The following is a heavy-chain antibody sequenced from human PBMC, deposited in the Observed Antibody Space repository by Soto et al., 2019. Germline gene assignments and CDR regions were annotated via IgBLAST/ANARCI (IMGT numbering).Heavy chain of an antibody. CDR3: ARQKRTGGYDSRPVNYFDY. J-gene: IGHJ4*02. Sequence: XETLSLTCSVSGGSISSSTSHWGWIRRPPGKGLEWIGSIFYSGSTYYNPSLKSRVTVSVDTSNNQFSLKLSSVTAADTAVYYCARQKRTGGYDSRPVNYFDYWGQGTLVTVSS. CDR1: GGSISSSTSH. D-gene: IGHD5-12*01. CDR2: IFYSGST. V-gene: IGHV4-39*01.